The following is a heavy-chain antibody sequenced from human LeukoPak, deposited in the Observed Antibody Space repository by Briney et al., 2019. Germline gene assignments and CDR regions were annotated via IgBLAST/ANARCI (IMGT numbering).Heavy chain of an antibody. Sequence: SETLSLTCAVYGGSFSGLYWGWIRQPPGKGLEWIGEVNHRGSTNYNPSLKSRVAISVDTSNNQFSLRLSSVTAADTAVYYCARYRNEALFAFDIWGQGTMVTVSS. D-gene: IGHD1-14*01. CDR2: VNHRGST. V-gene: IGHV4-34*01. CDR1: GGSFSGLY. CDR3: ARYRNEALFAFDI. J-gene: IGHJ3*02.